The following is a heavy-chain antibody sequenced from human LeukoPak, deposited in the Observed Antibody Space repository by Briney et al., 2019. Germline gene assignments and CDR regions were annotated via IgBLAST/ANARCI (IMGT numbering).Heavy chain of an antibody. Sequence: GGSLRPSCAASGFTFSNYALSWVRQAPGKGLEWVSVISGSGDSTYYADSVKGRFTISRDNFKNALYLQMNRLSAEDTAVYYYVKDGHCTTTTCSSHWFDPWGQGTRVTVSS. CDR3: VKDGHCTTTTCSSHWFDP. D-gene: IGHD2-2*03. CDR1: GFTFSNYA. J-gene: IGHJ5*02. CDR2: ISGSGDST. V-gene: IGHV3-23*01.